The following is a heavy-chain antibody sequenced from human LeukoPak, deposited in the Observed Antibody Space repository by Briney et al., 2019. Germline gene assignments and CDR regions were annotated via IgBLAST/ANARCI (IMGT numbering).Heavy chain of an antibody. D-gene: IGHD1/OR15-1a*01. J-gene: IGHJ5*02. CDR2: IYYSGST. CDR3: AREVRGGTTADNWFDP. CDR1: GGSISSGGYY. Sequence: SQTLSLTCTVSGGSISSGGYYWSWIRQHPGKGLEWIGYIYYSGSTYYNPSLKSRVTISVDTSKNQFSLKLSSVTAADTAVYHCAREVRGGTTADNWFDPWGQGTLVTVSS. V-gene: IGHV4-31*03.